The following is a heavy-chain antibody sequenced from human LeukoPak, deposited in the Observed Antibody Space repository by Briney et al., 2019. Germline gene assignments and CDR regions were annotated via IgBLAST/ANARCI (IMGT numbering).Heavy chain of an antibody. Sequence: PSETLSLTCTVSGGSISSSSYYWGWIRQPPGKGLEWIGSIYYSGSTYYNPSLKSRVTISVDTSKNQFSLKLSSVTAADTAEYYCASVVVVYSAFDYWGQGTLVTVSS. D-gene: IGHD3-22*01. J-gene: IGHJ4*02. CDR3: ASVVVVYSAFDY. V-gene: IGHV4-39*07. CDR2: IYYSGST. CDR1: GGSISSSSYY.